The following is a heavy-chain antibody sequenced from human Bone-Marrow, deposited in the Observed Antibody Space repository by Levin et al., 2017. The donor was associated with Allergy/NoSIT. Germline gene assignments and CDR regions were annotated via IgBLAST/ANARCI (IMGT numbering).Heavy chain of an antibody. CDR1: GGSVSGFY. J-gene: IGHJ4*02. CDR3: ARGTSTTSRLRFDF. D-gene: IGHD2-2*01. Sequence: SQTLSLTCGVSGGSVSGFYWSWIRQAPGKGLEWIGEISHSGRSNMNPSLTSRVTMSVDTSKNHFSLNVTSVSAADTAVYYCARGTSTTSRLRFDFWDQGALVTVAS. V-gene: IGHV4-34*01. CDR2: ISHSGRS.